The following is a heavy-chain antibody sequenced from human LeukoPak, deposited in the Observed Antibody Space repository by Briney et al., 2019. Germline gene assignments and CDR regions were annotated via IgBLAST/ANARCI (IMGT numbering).Heavy chain of an antibody. V-gene: IGHV3-23*01. Sequence: GGSLRLSCAASGFTFSSYAMSWVRQAPGKGLEWVSAISGSGGSTYYADSVKGRFTISRDNSKNTLYLQMNSLRAEDTAVYYCAKANYDSSGYYYYGIDVWGQGTTVTVSS. CDR1: GFTFSSYA. J-gene: IGHJ6*02. CDR3: AKANYDSSGYYYYGIDV. D-gene: IGHD3-22*01. CDR2: ISGSGGST.